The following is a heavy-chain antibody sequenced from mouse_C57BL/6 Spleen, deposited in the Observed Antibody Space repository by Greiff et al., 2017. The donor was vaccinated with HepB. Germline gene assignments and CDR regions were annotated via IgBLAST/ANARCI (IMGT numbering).Heavy chain of an antibody. CDR2: IDPETGGT. Sequence: QVQLQQSGAELVRPGASVTLSCKASGYTFTDYEMHWVKQTPVHGLEWIGAIDPETGGTAYNQKFKGKAILTADKSSSTAYMELRSLTSEDSAVYYCTSRDYSNHPFAYWGQGTLVTVSA. CDR1: GYTFTDYE. D-gene: IGHD2-5*01. V-gene: IGHV1-15*01. CDR3: TSRDYSNHPFAY. J-gene: IGHJ3*01.